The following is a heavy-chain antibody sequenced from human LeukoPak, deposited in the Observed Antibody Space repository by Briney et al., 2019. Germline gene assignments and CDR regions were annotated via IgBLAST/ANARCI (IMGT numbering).Heavy chain of an antibody. CDR3: ARDRGYCSSTSCFNWFDP. V-gene: IGHV3-48*04. D-gene: IGHD2-2*03. J-gene: IGHJ5*02. CDR1: GFTFSSYS. Sequence: PGGSLRLSCAASGFTFSSYSVNWVRQAPGKGLEWVSYISSSSSTIYYADSVKGRFTISRDNAKNSLYLQMNSLRAEDTAVYYCARDRGYCSSTSCFNWFDPWGQGTLVTVSS. CDR2: ISSSSSTI.